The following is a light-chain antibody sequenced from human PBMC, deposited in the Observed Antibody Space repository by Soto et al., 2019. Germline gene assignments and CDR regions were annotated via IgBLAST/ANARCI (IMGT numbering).Light chain of an antibody. CDR1: SSDIGACNF. V-gene: IGLV2-14*01. Sequence: QSALTQPASVSGSPGRSITISCTGSSSDIGACNFVSWYQQHPGKAPQLMIFEVYNRPSGVSNRFSGSKSGNTASLTISGLQPEDEADYYCSSCTDTSTLLFGGGTKLTVL. CDR2: EVY. CDR3: SSCTDTSTLL. J-gene: IGLJ3*02.